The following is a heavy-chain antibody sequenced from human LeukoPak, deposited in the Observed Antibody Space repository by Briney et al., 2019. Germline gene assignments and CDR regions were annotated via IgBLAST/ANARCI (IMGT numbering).Heavy chain of an antibody. CDR1: GGSISSGGYY. CDR3: ARDARMLGGSATYYYGSGSYQLGFFDY. V-gene: IGHV4-31*03. J-gene: IGHJ4*02. CDR2: IYYSGST. D-gene: IGHD3-10*01. Sequence: SETLSLTCTVSGGSISSGGYYWSWIRQHPGKGLEWIGYIYYSGSTYYNPSLKSRVTISVDTSKNQFSLKLSSVTAADTAVYYYARDARMLGGSATYYYGSGSYQLGFFDYWGQGTLVTVSS.